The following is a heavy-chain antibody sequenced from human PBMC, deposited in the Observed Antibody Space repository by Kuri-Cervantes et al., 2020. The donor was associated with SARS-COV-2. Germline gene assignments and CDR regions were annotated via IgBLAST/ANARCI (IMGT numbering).Heavy chain of an antibody. CDR1: GFTFSSYA. D-gene: IGHD6-19*01. Sequence: LSLTCAASGFTFSSYAMSWVRQAPGKGLEWVSAISGSGGSTYYADSVKGRFTISRDNSKNTLYLQMNSLRAEDTAVYYCARGIAVAGTIGYYYYGMDVWGQGTTVTVSS. CDR3: ARGIAVAGTIGYYYYGMDV. CDR2: ISGSGGST. J-gene: IGHJ6*02. V-gene: IGHV3-23*01.